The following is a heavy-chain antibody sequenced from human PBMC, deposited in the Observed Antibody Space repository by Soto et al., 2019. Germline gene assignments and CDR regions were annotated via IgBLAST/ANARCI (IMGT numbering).Heavy chain of an antibody. V-gene: IGHV3-13*04. Sequence: EVPLVESGGGLVQPGGSLRLSCAASGFTFSSYDMHWVRQATGKGLEWVSAIGTAGDTYYPGSVKGRFTISRENAKNSLYLQMNSLRAGDTAVYYCAREGGYGSETDYYYGMDVWGQGTTVTVSS. CDR2: IGTAGDT. D-gene: IGHD3-10*01. CDR3: AREGGYGSETDYYYGMDV. CDR1: GFTFSSYD. J-gene: IGHJ6*02.